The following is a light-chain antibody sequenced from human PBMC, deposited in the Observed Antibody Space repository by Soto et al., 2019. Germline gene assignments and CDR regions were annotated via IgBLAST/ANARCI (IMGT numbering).Light chain of an antibody. CDR2: GAF. CDR1: QSVSNY. Sequence: EIVLTHSPGTLSLSPWEIATPSCRASQSVSNYLAWYQQKPGQAPRLLIYGAFNRVTGIPVRFSGSGSGTDFTLTISRLEPEDFAVYYCQQYGNSPSTFGQGTKVDIK. J-gene: IGKJ1*01. V-gene: IGKV3-11*01. CDR3: QQYGNSPST.